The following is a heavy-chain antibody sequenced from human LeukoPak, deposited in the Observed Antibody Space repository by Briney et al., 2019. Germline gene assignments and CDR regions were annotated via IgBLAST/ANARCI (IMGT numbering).Heavy chain of an antibody. CDR3: AKDMKGYTYGFADC. CDR2: ISYDGTNK. D-gene: IGHD5-18*01. Sequence: GGSLRLSCAASRFAFSSYGMHWVRQAPGKGLEWVAVISYDGTNKYYADSVKGRFTISRDNSKNTLYLQINSLRPEDTAVYYCAKDMKGYTYGFADCWGQGTLVTVSS. V-gene: IGHV3-30*18. J-gene: IGHJ4*02. CDR1: RFAFSSYG.